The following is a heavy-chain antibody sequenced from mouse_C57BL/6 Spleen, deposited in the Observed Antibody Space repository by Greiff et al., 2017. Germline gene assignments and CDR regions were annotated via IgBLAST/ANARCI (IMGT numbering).Heavy chain of an antibody. CDR2: IRNKANGYTT. CDR1: GFTFTDYY. J-gene: IGHJ2*02. CDR3: ALGPNLYYFDY. V-gene: IGHV7-3*01. D-gene: IGHD6-1*01. Sequence: EVKLVESGGGLVQPGGSLSLSCAASGFTFTDYYMSWVRQPPGKALEWLGFIRNKANGYTTEYSASVKGRFTISRDNSQRILYLQMNALRAEDSATYFCALGPNLYYFDYWGQGTSLTVSS.